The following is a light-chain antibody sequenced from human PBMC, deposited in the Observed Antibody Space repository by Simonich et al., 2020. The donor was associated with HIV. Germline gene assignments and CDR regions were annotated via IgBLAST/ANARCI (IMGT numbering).Light chain of an antibody. V-gene: IGKV3-15*01. CDR1: QRVSST. Sequence: EVVMTQSPATLSVSPGERATLSCRASQRVSSTLAWYQQKPGQAPRLLIYGASTRATGIPARFSGSGSGTEFTLTISSMQSEDFAVYYCQQYDNWPLLFGQGTKLEIK. CDR3: QQYDNWPLL. CDR2: GAS. J-gene: IGKJ2*01.